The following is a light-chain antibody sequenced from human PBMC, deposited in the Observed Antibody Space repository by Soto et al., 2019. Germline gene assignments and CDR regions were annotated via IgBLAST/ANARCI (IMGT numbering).Light chain of an antibody. CDR2: EVN. J-gene: IGLJ1*01. CDR3: CSYVGSSTSYV. V-gene: IGLV2-23*02. CDR1: SGDVGNYNL. Sequence: QSVLTQPASVSGSPGQSITISCIGTSGDVGNYNLVSWYQQHPGKAPKLMIYEVNKWPSGVSNRFSGSKSGNTASLTISGLQAEDEADYYCCSYVGSSTSYVFGTGTNVTVL.